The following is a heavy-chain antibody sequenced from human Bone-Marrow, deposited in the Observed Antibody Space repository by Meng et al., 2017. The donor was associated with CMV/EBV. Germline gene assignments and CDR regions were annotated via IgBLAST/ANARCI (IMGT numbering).Heavy chain of an antibody. CDR2: ISGSGGST. V-gene: IGHV3-23*01. Sequence: GESLKISCAASGFTFSSYAMSWVRQAPGKGLEWVSAISGSGGSTYYADSVKGRFTISRDNSKNTLYLQMNSLRAEDTAVYYCAKRRQLVGGGDYFDYWGQGKRVTGAS. CDR3: AKRRQLVGGGDYFDY. CDR1: GFTFSSYA. D-gene: IGHD6-6*01. J-gene: IGHJ4*02.